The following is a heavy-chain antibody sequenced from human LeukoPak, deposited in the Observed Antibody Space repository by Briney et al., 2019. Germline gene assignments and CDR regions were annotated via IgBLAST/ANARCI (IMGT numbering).Heavy chain of an antibody. CDR1: GFTFRIYG. CDR2: ISHTSDSI. D-gene: IGHD5-24*01. CDR3: ARATRNGYDY. Sequence: GGSLRLSCVAYGFTFRIYGMNWVRQAPGKGPEWVSYISHTSDSILYADSVKGRFTMSRDNAKKSLYLQMNSLRAEDSAVYYCARATRNGYDYWGQGTLVTVSS. V-gene: IGHV3-48*01. J-gene: IGHJ4*02.